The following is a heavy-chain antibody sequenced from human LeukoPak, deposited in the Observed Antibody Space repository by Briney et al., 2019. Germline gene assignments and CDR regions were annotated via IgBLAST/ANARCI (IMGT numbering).Heavy chain of an antibody. J-gene: IGHJ4*02. V-gene: IGHV3-30*02. Sequence: GGSLRLSCAASGFRFSTYGMHWVRQAPGKGLEWVAFIQNDGSNQFYVDSVKGRFTISRDNSKNTIYLQMSSLRPEDSAIYYCAKGLVVFVEFFEYWGQGALVTVSS. CDR2: IQNDGSNQ. D-gene: IGHD2-2*01. CDR3: AKGLVVFVEFFEY. CDR1: GFRFSTYG.